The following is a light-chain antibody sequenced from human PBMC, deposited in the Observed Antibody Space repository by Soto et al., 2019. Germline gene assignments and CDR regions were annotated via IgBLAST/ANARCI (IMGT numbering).Light chain of an antibody. CDR3: AAWDDSLNGVV. CDR2: SNN. J-gene: IGLJ2*01. V-gene: IGLV1-44*01. Sequence: QSVLTQPPSASGTPGQRVTISCSGSSSNIGSNIVNWYQQLPGTAPKLLIYSNNQRPSGVPDRFSGSKSGTSASLAISGFQSEDEADYHCAAWDDSLNGVVFGGGTKLTVL. CDR1: SSNIGSNI.